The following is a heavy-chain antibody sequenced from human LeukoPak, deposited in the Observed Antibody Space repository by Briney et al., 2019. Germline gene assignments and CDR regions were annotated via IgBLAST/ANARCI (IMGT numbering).Heavy chain of an antibody. D-gene: IGHD1-7*01. CDR3: AKDLGWNYVVSTFDY. Sequence: SVKVSCKASGGTFSSYAISWVRQAPGQGLEWMGGIIPIFGTANYAQKFQGRVTITADKSTSTAYMELSSLRSEDTAVYYCAKDLGWNYVVSTFDYWGQGTLVTVSS. CDR1: GGTFSSYA. CDR2: IIPIFGTA. J-gene: IGHJ4*02. V-gene: IGHV1-69*06.